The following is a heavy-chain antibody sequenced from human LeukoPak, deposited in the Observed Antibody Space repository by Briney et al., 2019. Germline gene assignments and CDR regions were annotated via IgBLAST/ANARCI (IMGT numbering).Heavy chain of an antibody. CDR2: IYYSGST. V-gene: IGHV4-30-4*08. Sequence: PSETLSLTCTVSGGSISSGDYYWSWILQPPGKGLEWIGYIYYSGSTYYNPSLKSRVTISVDTSKNQFSLKLSSVTAADTAVYYCAREDEYYYYMDVWGKGTTVTVSS. J-gene: IGHJ6*03. CDR3: AREDEYYYYMDV. CDR1: GGSISSGDYY.